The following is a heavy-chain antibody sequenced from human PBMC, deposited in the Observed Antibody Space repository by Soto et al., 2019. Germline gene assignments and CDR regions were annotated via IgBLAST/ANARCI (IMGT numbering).Heavy chain of an antibody. D-gene: IGHD3-3*01. Sequence: QVQLQQSGPGLVKPSQTLSLTCAISGDSVSSNSATWNWIRQSPSRGLEWLGRTYYRSKWYNEYAVSVKGRITINPDTSKNQFSLQLNSVTPEDTAVYYCSRGRDGVEQPWFAPWGRGTLVTVSS. J-gene: IGHJ5*02. CDR2: TYYRSKWYN. CDR3: SRGRDGVEQPWFAP. V-gene: IGHV6-1*01. CDR1: GDSVSSNSAT.